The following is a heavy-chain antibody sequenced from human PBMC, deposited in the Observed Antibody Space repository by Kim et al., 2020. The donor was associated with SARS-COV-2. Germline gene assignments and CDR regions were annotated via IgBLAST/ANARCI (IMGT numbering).Heavy chain of an antibody. CDR3: AKRGGYRSSWYGFDY. CDR1: GFTFSSYA. J-gene: IGHJ4*02. CDR2: ISYDGSNE. V-gene: IGHV3-30*18. Sequence: GGSLRLSCAASGFTFSSYAIHWVRQAPGKGLEWVAVISYDGSNENYADSVKGRFTISRDNSKNTLYLQMNSLRAEDTAVYYCAKRGGYRSSWYGFDYWGQGTPVTVSS. D-gene: IGHD6-13*01.